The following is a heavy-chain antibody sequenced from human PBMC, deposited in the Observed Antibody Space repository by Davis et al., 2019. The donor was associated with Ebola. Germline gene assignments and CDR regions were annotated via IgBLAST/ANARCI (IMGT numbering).Heavy chain of an antibody. J-gene: IGHJ4*02. V-gene: IGHV3-33*01. Sequence: PGGSLRLSCAASGFTFSRSDMHWVRQAPGKGLEWVAVIWFDGRTSYYLDSVKGRFTISRDNSRNTLYLQMDSLRAEDTALYYCARAQGPLYYDYWGQGTLVTVSS. CDR2: IWFDGRTS. CDR3: ARAQGPLYYDY. CDR1: GFTFSRSD.